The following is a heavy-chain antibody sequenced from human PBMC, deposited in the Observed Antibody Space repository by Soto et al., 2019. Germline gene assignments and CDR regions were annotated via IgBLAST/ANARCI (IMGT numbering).Heavy chain of an antibody. J-gene: IGHJ6*03. CDR3: SRATANPHYYYYMDA. V-gene: IGHV3-72*01. CDR1: GFTLNDHY. Sequence: EVQLVESGGGLVQPGGSLRLSCAASGFTLNDHYMDWVRQAPGKGLEWVGRTRNKAKSYTTEYAASVTGRFTISRDESKNSMYLQMNSLKDDDTAVYYCSRATANPHYYYYMDAWGKGTTVTVSS. D-gene: IGHD2-21*02. CDR2: TRNKAKSYTT.